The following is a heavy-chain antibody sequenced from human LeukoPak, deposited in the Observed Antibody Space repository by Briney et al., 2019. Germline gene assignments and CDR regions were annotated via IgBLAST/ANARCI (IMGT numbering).Heavy chain of an antibody. D-gene: IGHD3-22*01. J-gene: IGHJ3*02. V-gene: IGHV3-9*01. CDR3: AKGYYYDSSGYYRLSAFDI. Sequence: QPGRSLRLSCAASGFTFDDYAMHWVRQAPGKGLEWVSGISWNSGSIGYADSVKGRFTISRDNAKNSLYLQMNSLRAEDTALYYCAKGYYYDSSGYYRLSAFDIWGHGTMVTVSS. CDR2: ISWNSGSI. CDR1: GFTFDDYA.